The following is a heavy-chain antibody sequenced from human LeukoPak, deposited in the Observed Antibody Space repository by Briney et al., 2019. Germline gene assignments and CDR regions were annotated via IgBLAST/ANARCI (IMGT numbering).Heavy chain of an antibody. CDR2: IYYSGST. Sequence: PSETLSLTCTVSGGSISSYYWSWIRQPPGKGLEWIGYIYYSGSTNYNPSLKSRVTISVDTSKNQFSLKLSSVTAADTAVYYCARVVEKHNWFDPWGQGTLVTVSS. CDR3: ARVVEKHNWFDP. J-gene: IGHJ5*02. V-gene: IGHV4-59*01. CDR1: GGSISSYY.